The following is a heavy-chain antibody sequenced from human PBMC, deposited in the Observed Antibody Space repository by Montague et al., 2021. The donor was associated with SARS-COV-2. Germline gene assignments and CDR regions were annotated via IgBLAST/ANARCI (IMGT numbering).Heavy chain of an antibody. CDR3: ARGFFAGITSALDV. V-gene: IGHV3-30*04. Sequence: SLRLSCAASGLNFRSYNMHWVRQAPGKGLDWVAVISSDGGEQYYADSLRGRFTISRDNPGNTVFLQVHSLRPDDTAVYYCARGFFAGITSALDVWGQGTAVTVSS. CDR2: ISSDGGEQ. CDR1: GLNFRSYN. D-gene: IGHD6-13*01. J-gene: IGHJ6*01.